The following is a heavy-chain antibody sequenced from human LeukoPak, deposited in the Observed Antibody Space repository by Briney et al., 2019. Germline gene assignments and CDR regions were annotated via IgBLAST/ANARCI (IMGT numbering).Heavy chain of an antibody. D-gene: IGHD1-1*01. CDR2: IIPILGIA. J-gene: IGHJ4*02. CDR1: GGTFSSYA. Sequence: SVKVSCKASGGTFSSYAISWVRQAPGQGLEWMGRIIPILGIANYAQKFQGRVTVTADKSTSTAYLELSSLRSEDTAVYYCARQLRYNWNDGRLDYWGQGTLVTVSS. V-gene: IGHV1-69*04. CDR3: ARQLRYNWNDGRLDY.